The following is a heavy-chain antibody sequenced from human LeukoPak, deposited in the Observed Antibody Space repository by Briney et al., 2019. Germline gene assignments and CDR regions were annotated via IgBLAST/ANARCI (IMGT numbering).Heavy chain of an antibody. CDR1: GFTVSWNY. Sequence: GRSLRLSCAISGFTVSWNYMSWVRQAPGKGLEWVSVIYSGGRTYYADSVKGRFTISRDSSKNTLYLQMNSLRAEDTAVYYCARDLPHDYWGRGTLVTVSS. J-gene: IGHJ4*02. CDR3: ARDLPHDY. V-gene: IGHV3-66*01. CDR2: IYSGGRT.